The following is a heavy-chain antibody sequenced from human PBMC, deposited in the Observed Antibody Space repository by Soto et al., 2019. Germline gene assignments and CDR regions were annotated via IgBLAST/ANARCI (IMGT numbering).Heavy chain of an antibody. V-gene: IGHV4-34*01. CDR3: ARGWLGRIEDGQQIRSWFDP. CDR1: GESFSGYY. D-gene: IGHD2-15*01. Sequence: QVQLQQWGAGLLKPSETLSLTCAVYGESFSGYYWSWIRQPPGKGLEWIGEINHSGSTNYNPSLKSRVTISVDTSKNQFSLKLSSVTAADTAVYYCARGWLGRIEDGQQIRSWFDPWGQGTLVTVSS. J-gene: IGHJ5*02. CDR2: INHSGST.